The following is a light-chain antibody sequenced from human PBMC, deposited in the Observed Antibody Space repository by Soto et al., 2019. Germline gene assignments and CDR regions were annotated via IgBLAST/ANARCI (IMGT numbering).Light chain of an antibody. J-gene: IGKJ4*01. CDR2: KAS. CDR3: QQYNNWPLT. Sequence: DIQMTQSPPTLSGSVGHRVTITCRASQTISSWLAWYQQKPGKAPKLLIYKASTLKSGVPSRFSGSGSGTEFTLTISSLQSEDFALYYCQQYNNWPLTFGGGTKVDVK. V-gene: IGKV1-5*03. CDR1: QTISSW.